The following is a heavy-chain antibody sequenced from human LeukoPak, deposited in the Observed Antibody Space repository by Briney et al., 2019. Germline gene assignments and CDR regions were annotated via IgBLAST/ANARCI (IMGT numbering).Heavy chain of an antibody. CDR1: QFIFSTYA. V-gene: IGHV3-23*01. CDR3: AKDPPRAACFSAGYTNYGD. D-gene: IGHD4/OR15-4a*01. CDR2: ITISGGST. Sequence: GGSLRLSCSASQFIFSTYAMSWVGQPPGKGLQRVAGITISGGSTYYADSVRGRFTISRHNSKNTLSLQMNSLRVEDTAVYYCAKDPPRAACFSAGYTNYGDWGQGTLVTVSS. J-gene: IGHJ4*02.